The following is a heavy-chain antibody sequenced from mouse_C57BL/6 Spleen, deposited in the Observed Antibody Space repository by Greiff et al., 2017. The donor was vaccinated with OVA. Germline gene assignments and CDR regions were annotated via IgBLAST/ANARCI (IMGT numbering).Heavy chain of an antibody. CDR3: ACMITRYYFDY. Sequence: QVQLQQSGPELVKPGASVKISCKASGYAFSSSWMNWVKQRPGKGLEWIGRIYPGDGDTNYNGKFKGKATLTADKSSSTAYMQLSSLTSEDSAVYFCACMITRYYFDYWGQGTTLTVSS. V-gene: IGHV1-82*01. D-gene: IGHD2-4*01. J-gene: IGHJ2*01. CDR2: IYPGDGDT. CDR1: GYAFSSSW.